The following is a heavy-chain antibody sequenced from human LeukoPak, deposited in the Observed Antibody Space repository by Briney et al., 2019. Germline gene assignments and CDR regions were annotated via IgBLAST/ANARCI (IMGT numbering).Heavy chain of an antibody. D-gene: IGHD3-3*01. J-gene: IGHJ2*01. V-gene: IGHV4-59*08. Sequence: SETLSLTCTVSGGSISSYYWSWIRQPPGKGLEWIGYIYYSGSTNYNPSLKSRVTISVDTSKNQFSLKLSSVTAADTAVYYCARWSATHRSYWYFDLWGRGTLVTVSS. CDR2: IYYSGST. CDR3: ARWSATHRSYWYFDL. CDR1: GGSISSYY.